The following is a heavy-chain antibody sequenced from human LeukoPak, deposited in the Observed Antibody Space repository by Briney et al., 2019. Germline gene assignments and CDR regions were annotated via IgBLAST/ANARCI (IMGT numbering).Heavy chain of an antibody. D-gene: IGHD6-19*01. Sequence: GGSLRLSCAASGFTFGSYDMHWVRQAPGKGLEWVAFIQYDGSNKYYADSVKGRFTISRDNSKNTLYLQMNSLRTEDTAVYYCGKAVAGTVDYWGQGILVTVSS. V-gene: IGHV3-30*02. CDR2: IQYDGSNK. CDR1: GFTFGSYD. CDR3: GKAVAGTVDY. J-gene: IGHJ4*02.